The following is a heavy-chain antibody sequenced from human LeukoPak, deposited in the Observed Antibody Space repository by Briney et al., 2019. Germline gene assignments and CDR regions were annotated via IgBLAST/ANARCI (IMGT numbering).Heavy chain of an antibody. V-gene: IGHV3-66*02. CDR3: AKLHGDFLPAHY. Sequence: PGGSLRLSCAASGFTVSSNYMSWVRQAPGKGLEWVSVIYSGGSTYYAASVKGRFTISRDSSKNTLVLQMNTLRVEDTALYYCAKLHGDFLPAHYWGQGTLVTVSS. D-gene: IGHD4-17*01. CDR2: IYSGGST. J-gene: IGHJ4*02. CDR1: GFTVSSNY.